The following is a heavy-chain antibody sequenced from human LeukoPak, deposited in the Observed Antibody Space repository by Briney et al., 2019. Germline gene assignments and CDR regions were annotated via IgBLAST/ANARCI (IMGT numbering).Heavy chain of an antibody. D-gene: IGHD6-13*01. V-gene: IGHV1-69*04. CDR2: IIPILGIA. CDR3: ARSTGYSSSWRPHWYFDL. Sequence: SVKVSCKASGGTFSSYAISWVRQAPGQGLEWMGRIIPILGIANYAQKFQGRVTITADKSTSTAYMELNSLRSEDTAVYYCARSTGYSSSWRPHWYFDLWGRGTLVTVSS. CDR1: GGTFSSYA. J-gene: IGHJ2*01.